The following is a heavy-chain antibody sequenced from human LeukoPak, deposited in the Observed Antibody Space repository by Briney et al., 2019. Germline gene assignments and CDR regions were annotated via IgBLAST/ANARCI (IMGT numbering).Heavy chain of an antibody. J-gene: IGHJ6*01. CDR1: GFTVCSNY. D-gene: IGHD3-10*01. CDR3: ARDLTMVRGVLGV. V-gene: IGHV3-53*01. CDR2: IYIGGST. Sequence: RGSLRLSCAASGFTVCSNYISWVRQAPGKGLEWVSVIYIGGSTYYADSVQGRFTIPRDNSKNTLYLQINSLRAEDTAVYYCARDLTMVRGVLGVWGKGATVTVSS.